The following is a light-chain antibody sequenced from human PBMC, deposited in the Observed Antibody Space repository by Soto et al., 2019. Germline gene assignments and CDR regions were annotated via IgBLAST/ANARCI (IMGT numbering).Light chain of an antibody. CDR3: SSYTRSNTYV. J-gene: IGLJ1*01. Sequence: QSALTQPASVSGSPGQAITISCTGSSSDVGGHNYVSWYQQHPGKAPKLMIFEVSHRPSGVSNRFSGSKSGDTASLTISGLQAEDEADYYCSSYTRSNTYVVGTGTKLTVL. V-gene: IGLV2-14*01. CDR2: EVS. CDR1: SSDVGGHNY.